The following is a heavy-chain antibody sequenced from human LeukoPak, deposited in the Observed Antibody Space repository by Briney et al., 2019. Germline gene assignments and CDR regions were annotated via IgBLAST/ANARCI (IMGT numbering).Heavy chain of an antibody. J-gene: IGHJ6*03. CDR2: INPNSGGT. Sequence: ASVKVSCKASGYTFTGYYMHWVRQAPGQGLEWMGWINPNSGGTNYAQKFQGRVTMTRDTSISTAYMELSSLRSEDTAAYYCARVGPRDSSSYLDYYYYYYMDVWGKGTTVTVSS. D-gene: IGHD6-6*01. CDR3: ARVGPRDSSSYLDYYYYYYMDV. V-gene: IGHV1-2*02. CDR1: GYTFTGYY.